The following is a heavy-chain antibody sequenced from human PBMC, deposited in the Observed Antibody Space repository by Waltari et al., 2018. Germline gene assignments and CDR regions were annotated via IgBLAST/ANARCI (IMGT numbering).Heavy chain of an antibody. CDR3: AGHEWGLPSF. CDR2: IHYTGDT. CDR1: GYSITSAYW. Sequence: QVQLQESGPGLVKPSETLSLTCGVSGYSITSAYWWAWFPQPPGKGLEWIASIHYTGDTQYSPSLKSRVTISADKSKNEVSPRLTSVTAADTAVYYCAGHEWGLPSFWGQGTLVTVSS. V-gene: IGHV4-38-2*01. D-gene: IGHD1-26*01. J-gene: IGHJ4*02.